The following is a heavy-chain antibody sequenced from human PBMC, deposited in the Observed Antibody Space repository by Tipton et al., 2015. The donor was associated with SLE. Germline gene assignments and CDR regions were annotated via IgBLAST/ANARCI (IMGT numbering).Heavy chain of an antibody. V-gene: IGHV4-59*12. D-gene: IGHD6-19*01. J-gene: IGHJ4*02. CDR2: NYYSGST. CDR1: GGSISSYY. CDR3: ARGIAVAGPFDY. Sequence: TLSLTCTVSGGSISSYYWSWIRQPPGKGLEWIGYNYYSGSTNYNPSLKSRVTISVDTSKNQFPLKLSSVTAADTAVYYCARGIAVAGPFDYWGQGTLVTVSS.